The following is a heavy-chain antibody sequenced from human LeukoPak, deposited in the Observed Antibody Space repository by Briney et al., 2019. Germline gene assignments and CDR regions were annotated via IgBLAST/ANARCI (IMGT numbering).Heavy chain of an antibody. J-gene: IGHJ4*02. V-gene: IGHV1-2*02. CDR2: INPNSGGT. CDR1: GYTFTGYY. Sequence: GASVKVSCKASGYTFTGYYMHWVRQAPGQGLEWMGWINPNSGGTNYAQKFQGRVTITTDESTSTAYMELSSLRSEDTAVYYCARGGSSGWAYFDYWGQGTLVTVSS. CDR3: ARGGSSGWAYFDY. D-gene: IGHD6-19*01.